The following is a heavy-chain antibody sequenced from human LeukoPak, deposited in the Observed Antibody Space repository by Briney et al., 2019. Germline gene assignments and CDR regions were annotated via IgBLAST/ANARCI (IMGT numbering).Heavy chain of an antibody. CDR2: ITVSGGTT. J-gene: IGHJ4*02. CDR3: ASNTKYYDILTGYYPAYYFDY. D-gene: IGHD3-9*01. Sequence: GGSLRLSCAASGFLFSTYDMSWVRQAPGKGLEWVSSITVSGGTTYYADSVQGRFTVYRDNSKNTLHLQMNSLRAEDTAVYYCASNTKYYDILTGYYPAYYFDYWGQGTLVTVSS. CDR1: GFLFSTYD. V-gene: IGHV3-23*01.